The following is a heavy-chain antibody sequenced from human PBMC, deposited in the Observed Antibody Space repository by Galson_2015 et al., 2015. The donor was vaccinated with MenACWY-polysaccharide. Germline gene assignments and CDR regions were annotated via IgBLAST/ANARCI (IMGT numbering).Heavy chain of an antibody. CDR2: ISYDGGT. Sequence: TLSLTCTVSGDSITSGGYFWSWIRQHPGKGLEWTASISYDGGTYYNPSLKSRVTISVDTPKNQFSLKLNSVTAADTAVYYCARGGRAVSNRNWFDPWGQGTLVTVSS. D-gene: IGHD3-16*01. J-gene: IGHJ5*02. CDR3: ARGGRAVSNRNWFDP. V-gene: IGHV4-31*03. CDR1: GDSITSGGYF.